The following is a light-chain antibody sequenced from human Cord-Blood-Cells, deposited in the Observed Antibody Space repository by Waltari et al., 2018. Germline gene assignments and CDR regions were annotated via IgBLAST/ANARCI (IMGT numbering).Light chain of an antibody. Sequence: SYVLTQPPSVSVAPGKTARITCGGNNIGRKSGHWYQQKPGQAPVVVIYYESDRPSGIPERFSGSNSGNTATLTISRVEAGDEADYYCQVWDSSSDHWVFGGGTKLTVL. V-gene: IGLV3-21*04. CDR1: NIGRKS. CDR2: YES. CDR3: QVWDSSSDHWV. J-gene: IGLJ3*02.